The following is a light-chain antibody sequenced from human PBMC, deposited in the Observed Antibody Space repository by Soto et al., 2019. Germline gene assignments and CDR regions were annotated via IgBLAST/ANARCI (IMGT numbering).Light chain of an antibody. J-gene: IGKJ1*01. CDR3: QQYDTSPTWT. Sequence: ESVLTQSSDTLSVSPVERAARCCRASQSVSSDYLFWYQQKPGQAPRLLIYGASSRATGIPARFSGSESGTDFTLTISRLEPEDFAVYYCQQYDTSPTWTFGQGTKVDIK. V-gene: IGKV3-20*01. CDR1: QSVSSDY. CDR2: GAS.